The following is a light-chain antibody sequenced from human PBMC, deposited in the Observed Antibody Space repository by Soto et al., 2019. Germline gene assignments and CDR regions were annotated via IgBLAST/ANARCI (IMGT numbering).Light chain of an antibody. CDR1: QSVSSSY. Sequence: EVVLTQSPVTLSLSPGEIATLSCRSSQSVSSSYLAWYQQKPGQAPRLLIYGASSRATGIPDRFSGSGSGTDFTLTISRLEPEDFAVYYCQQYGSSLWTFGQGTKV. CDR2: GAS. J-gene: IGKJ1*01. V-gene: IGKV3-20*01. CDR3: QQYGSSLWT.